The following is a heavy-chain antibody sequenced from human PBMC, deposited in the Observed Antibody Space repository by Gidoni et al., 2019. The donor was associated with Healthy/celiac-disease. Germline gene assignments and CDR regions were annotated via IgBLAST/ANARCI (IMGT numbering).Heavy chain of an antibody. CDR2: INHSGST. D-gene: IGHD2-15*01. CDR3: ASSCSGGSCYSADDY. V-gene: IGHV4-34*01. CDR1: GGSFSGYY. Sequence: QVQLQQWGAGLWKPSETLSLICAGYGGSFSGYYWSWIRQPPGKGLEWIGEINHSGSTNYNPSLKSRVTISVDTSKNQFSLKLSSVTAADTAVYYCASSCSGGSCYSADDYWGQGTLVTVSS. J-gene: IGHJ4*02.